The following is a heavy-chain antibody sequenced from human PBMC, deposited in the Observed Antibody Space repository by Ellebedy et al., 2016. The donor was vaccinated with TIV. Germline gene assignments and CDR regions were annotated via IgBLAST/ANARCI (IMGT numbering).Heavy chain of an antibody. J-gene: IGHJ4*02. D-gene: IGHD6-13*01. CDR3: ARVDSSSWYGVDY. V-gene: IGHV3-33*01. CDR2: IWYDGSNT. Sequence: GESLKISXAASGFTFSSYGMHWVRQAPGKGLEWVTLIWYDGSNTYYADSVKGRFTISRDNSKNTLYLQMNSLRAEDTAVYYCARVDSSSWYGVDYWGQGTLVTVSS. CDR1: GFTFSSYG.